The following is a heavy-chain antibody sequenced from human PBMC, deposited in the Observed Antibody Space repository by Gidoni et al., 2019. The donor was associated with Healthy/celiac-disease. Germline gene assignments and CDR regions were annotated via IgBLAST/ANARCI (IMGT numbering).Heavy chain of an antibody. J-gene: IGHJ4*02. CDR2: ISGSGGST. V-gene: IGHV3-23*01. CDR3: AKERVEWELPVLFDY. CDR1: GCTFRSYA. Sequence: EVQLLESGGGLVQPGGSLRFSCAASGCTFRSYAMSWVRQAPGKGLEWVSAISGSGGSTYYADSVKGRFTISRDNSKNTLYLQMNSLRAEDTAVYYCAKERVEWELPVLFDYWGQGTLVTVSS. D-gene: IGHD1-26*01.